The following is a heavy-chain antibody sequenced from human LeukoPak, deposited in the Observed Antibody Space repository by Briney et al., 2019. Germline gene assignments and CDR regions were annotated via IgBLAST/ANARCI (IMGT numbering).Heavy chain of an antibody. D-gene: IGHD3-3*01. V-gene: IGHV4-34*01. CDR3: ARGRYYDFWSGDNDNWFDP. CDR2: INHSGST. Sequence: SETLSLTCAVYGGSFSGYYWSWIRQPPGKGLEWIGEINHSGSTNYNSSLKSRVTMSVDTSKNQFSLKLSSVSAADTAVYYCARGRYYDFWSGDNDNWFDPWGQGTLVTVSS. J-gene: IGHJ5*02. CDR1: GGSFSGYY.